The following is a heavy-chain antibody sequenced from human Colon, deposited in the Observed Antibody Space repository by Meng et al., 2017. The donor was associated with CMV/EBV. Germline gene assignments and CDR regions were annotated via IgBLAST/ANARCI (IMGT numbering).Heavy chain of an antibody. D-gene: IGHD2-2*01. CDR1: GFTFSAYG. Sequence: GESLKISCAASGFTFSAYGMHWVRQAPGKGLEWVAVIWYDGSNKYYADSVKGRFTISRDNSKNTLYLQMNSLRAEDTAVYYCGFFPTATMSDIVIVPDAFNWSDPWGQGTLVTVSS. CDR2: IWYDGSNK. CDR3: GFFPTATMSDIVIVPDAFNWSDP. J-gene: IGHJ5*02. V-gene: IGHV3-33*03.